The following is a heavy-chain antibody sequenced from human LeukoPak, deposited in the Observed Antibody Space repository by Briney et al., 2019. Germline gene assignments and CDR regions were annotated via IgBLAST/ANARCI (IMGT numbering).Heavy chain of an antibody. Sequence: GGSLRLSCAASGFTFSGYAMSWVRQAPGKGLEWVSAISGSGGSTYYADSVKGRFTISRDNSKNTLYLQMNSLRAEDTAVYYCAKEGRGYFDWPYDYWGQGTLVTVSS. J-gene: IGHJ4*02. CDR2: ISGSGGST. CDR3: AKEGRGYFDWPYDY. CDR1: GFTFSGYA. V-gene: IGHV3-23*01. D-gene: IGHD3-9*01.